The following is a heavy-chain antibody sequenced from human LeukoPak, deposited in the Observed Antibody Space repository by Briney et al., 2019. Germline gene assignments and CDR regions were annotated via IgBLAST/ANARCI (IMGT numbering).Heavy chain of an antibody. CDR1: GFTFSSYA. CDR3: AGDSVLRYFDWLFPYYMDV. J-gene: IGHJ6*03. Sequence: GGSLRLSCAASGFTFSSYAMSWVRQAPGKGLEWVSATSGTSGRTYYADSVKGRFTISRDNSKNTLYLQMNSLRAEDTAVYYCAGDSVLRYFDWLFPYYMDVWGKGTTVTISS. V-gene: IGHV3-23*01. CDR2: TSGTSGRT. D-gene: IGHD3-9*01.